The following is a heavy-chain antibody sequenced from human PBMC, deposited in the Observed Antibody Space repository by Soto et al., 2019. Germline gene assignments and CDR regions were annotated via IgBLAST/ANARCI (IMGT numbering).Heavy chain of an antibody. CDR2: IYYSGST. CDR1: GGSISSYY. J-gene: IGHJ6*02. CDR3: ARSRMATRYYYYGMDV. Sequence: PSETLSLTCTVSGGSISSYYWSWIRQPPGKGLEWIGYIYYSGSTNYNPSLKSRVTISVDTSKNQFSLKLNSMTAADTAVYYCARSRMATRYYYYGMDVWGQGTTVTVSS. D-gene: IGHD5-12*01. V-gene: IGHV4-59*08.